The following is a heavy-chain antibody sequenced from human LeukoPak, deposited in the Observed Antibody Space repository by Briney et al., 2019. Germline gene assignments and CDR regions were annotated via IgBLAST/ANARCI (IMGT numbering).Heavy chain of an antibody. CDR1: GGSITSYY. Sequence: SETLSLTCTVSGGSITSYYWSWVRQPPGKGLEWIGSIYYSGSTNYNPSLKSRVTISVDTSKNQFSLKLSSVTAADTAVYYCARSYYYDSSGSDWIDYWGQGTLVTVSS. D-gene: IGHD3-22*01. J-gene: IGHJ4*02. CDR2: IYYSGST. CDR3: ARSYYYDSSGSDWIDY. V-gene: IGHV4-59*12.